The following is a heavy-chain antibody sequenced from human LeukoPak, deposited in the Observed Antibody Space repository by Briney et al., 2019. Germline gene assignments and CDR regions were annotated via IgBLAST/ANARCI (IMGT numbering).Heavy chain of an antibody. V-gene: IGHV3-21*01. Sequence: PGGSLRLSCAASGCTFSSYSRNGVRQAPGKGLEGVSSISSSSRYIYYVDSVKGRFTISRDNAKNSLDLQMNSLRAEDTAVYYCASRLDYGGNPDYWGQGTLVTVSS. J-gene: IGHJ4*02. CDR3: ASRLDYGGNPDY. D-gene: IGHD4-23*01. CDR1: GCTFSSYS. CDR2: ISSSSRYI.